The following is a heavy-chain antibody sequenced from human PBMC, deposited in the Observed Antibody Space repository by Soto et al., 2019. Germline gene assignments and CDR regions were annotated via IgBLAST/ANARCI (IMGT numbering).Heavy chain of an antibody. CDR1: GFTFSSYG. CDR3: AKIYCSGGSFYFLGYMDV. Sequence: QVQLVESGGGVVQPGRSLRLSCAASGFTFSSYGMHWVRQAPGKGLEWVAVISYDGSNKYYADYVKGRFTISRDNSKNTLYLQMNSLRAEDTAVYYCAKIYCSGGSFYFLGYMDVWGKGTTVTVSS. D-gene: IGHD2-15*01. J-gene: IGHJ6*03. V-gene: IGHV3-30*18. CDR2: ISYDGSNK.